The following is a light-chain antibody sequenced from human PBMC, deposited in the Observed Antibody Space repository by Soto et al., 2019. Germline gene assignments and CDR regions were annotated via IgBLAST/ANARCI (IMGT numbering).Light chain of an antibody. CDR2: AAS. CDR1: QNINNY. J-gene: IGKJ2*01. CDR3: QQSYSMPKT. V-gene: IGKV1-39*01. Sequence: DFPMTQSPSSLSASVGDSVTITCRASQNINNYLSWYQHKPGKAPKLLIYAASNLQSGVPSCFSGSRFGTEFTRTFSRLYPEDFATYDCQQSYSMPKTFGLGTKLEI.